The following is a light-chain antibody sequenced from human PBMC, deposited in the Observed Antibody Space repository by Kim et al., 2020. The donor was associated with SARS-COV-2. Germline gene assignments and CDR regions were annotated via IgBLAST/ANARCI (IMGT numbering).Light chain of an antibody. V-gene: IGLV3-19*01. Sequence: SSELTQDPAVSVALGQTVRITFQGDSLRSYYASWYQQRPGQAPVVAIYGKNNRPSGIPDRFSGSSSGNTASLTITGAQAEDEADYYCQSRDSSGKVVFGGGTKLTVL. CDR1: SLRSYY. CDR3: QSRDSSGKVV. CDR2: GKN. J-gene: IGLJ2*01.